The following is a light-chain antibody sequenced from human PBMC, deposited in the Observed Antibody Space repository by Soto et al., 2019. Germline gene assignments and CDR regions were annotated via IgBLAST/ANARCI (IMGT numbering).Light chain of an antibody. CDR1: QSVSIL. J-gene: IGKJ5*01. Sequence: EIVMTQSPATLSVSPGERATLSCRASQSVSILLAWYQQKPGQAPRLLIYAASSRATGIPDRFSGSGSGTDFTLTIDGLEPEDFVVYYCQQYGYSPITFGQGTRLEIK. CDR3: QQYGYSPIT. V-gene: IGKV3-20*01. CDR2: AAS.